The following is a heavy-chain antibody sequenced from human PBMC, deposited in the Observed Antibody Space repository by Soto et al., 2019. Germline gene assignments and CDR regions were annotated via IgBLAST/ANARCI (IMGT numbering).Heavy chain of an antibody. V-gene: IGHV1-69*13. CDR3: ARVHSYDSSGPLDY. CDR2: IIPIFGTA. Sequence: SVKVSCKASGGTFSSYAISWVRQAPGQGLEWMGGIIPIFGTANYAQKFQGRVTITADESTSTAYMELSSLRSEDTAVYYCARVHSYDSSGPLDYWGEGTLVTVSS. CDR1: GGTFSSYA. D-gene: IGHD3-22*01. J-gene: IGHJ4*02.